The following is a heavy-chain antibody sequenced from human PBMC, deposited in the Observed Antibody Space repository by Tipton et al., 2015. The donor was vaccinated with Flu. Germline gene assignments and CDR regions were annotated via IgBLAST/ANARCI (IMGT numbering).Heavy chain of an antibody. Sequence: TLSLTCTVSGGSISSYYWSWIRQPAGKGLEWIWRIYTSGSTNYNPSLKSRVTMSVDTSKNQFSLKLSSVTAADTAVYYCARDNVYCSGGSCYSHYYYGMDVWGQGTTVTVSS. CDR2: IYTSGST. J-gene: IGHJ6*02. CDR1: GGSISSYY. D-gene: IGHD2-15*01. CDR3: ARDNVYCSGGSCYSHYYYGMDV. V-gene: IGHV4-4*07.